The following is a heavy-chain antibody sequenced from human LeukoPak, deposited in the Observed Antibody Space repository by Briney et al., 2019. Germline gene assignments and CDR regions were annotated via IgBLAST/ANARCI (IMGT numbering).Heavy chain of an antibody. D-gene: IGHD3-9*01. CDR2: INPNSGGT. Sequence: ASVKVSCKASGYTFTGYYMHWVRQAPGQGLEWMGWINPNSGGTNYAQKFQGRVTMTRDTSISTAYMELSRLRSDDPAVYSCARGLHYDILTVSYYSGMDVWGQGTTATVSS. V-gene: IGHV1-2*02. CDR1: GYTFTGYY. J-gene: IGHJ6*02. CDR3: ARGLHYDILTVSYYSGMDV.